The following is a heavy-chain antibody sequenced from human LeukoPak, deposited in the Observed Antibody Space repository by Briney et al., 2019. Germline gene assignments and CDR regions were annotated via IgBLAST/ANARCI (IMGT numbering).Heavy chain of an antibody. D-gene: IGHD3-10*01. CDR1: GGSISSYY. V-gene: IGHV4-4*07. Sequence: SETLSLTCTVSGGSISSYYWSWIRQPAGKGLEWIGRIYTSGSTNYNPSLKSRVTMSVDTSKNQFSLKLSSVTAADTAVYYCARERHYYGSGTDSSRSYYWVQGSVVTVSP. CDR3: ARERHYYGSGTDSSRSYY. J-gene: IGHJ4*02. CDR2: IYTSGST.